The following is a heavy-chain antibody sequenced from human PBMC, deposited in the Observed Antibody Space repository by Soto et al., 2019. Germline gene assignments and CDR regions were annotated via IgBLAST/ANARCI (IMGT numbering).Heavy chain of an antibody. J-gene: IGHJ4*02. V-gene: IGHV3-30-3*01. CDR1: GFTFSSYA. CDR2: MSYDGSNK. D-gene: IGHD3-16*01. CDR3: ARDGGAC. Sequence: QVQLVESGGGVVQPGRSLRLSCAASGFTFSSYAMHWVRRAPGKGLEWMAVMSYDGSNKYYADSVKGRFTISRDNSKKTLYLQMNSRGPEGTALHYCARDGGACWGQGTLVIVSS.